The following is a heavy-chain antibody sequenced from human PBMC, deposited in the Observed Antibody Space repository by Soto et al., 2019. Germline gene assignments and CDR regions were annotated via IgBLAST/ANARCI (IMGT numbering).Heavy chain of an antibody. V-gene: IGHV1-24*01. CDR2: FDPEDGET. CDR1: GYTLTELS. J-gene: IGHJ5*02. Sequence: ASVKVSCKVSGYTLTELSMHWVRQAPGKGLEWMGGFDPEDGETIYAQKFQGRVTMTEDTSTDTAYMELSSLRSEDTAVYYCATDRVIAVAGKGWFDPWGQGTLVTVSS. CDR3: ATDRVIAVAGKGWFDP. D-gene: IGHD6-19*01.